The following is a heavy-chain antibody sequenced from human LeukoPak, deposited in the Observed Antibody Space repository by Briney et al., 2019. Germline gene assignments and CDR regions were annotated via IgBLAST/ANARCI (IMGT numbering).Heavy chain of an antibody. D-gene: IGHD4-23*01. J-gene: IGHJ5*02. V-gene: IGHV1-46*03. CDR2: INPSGGST. CDR1: GYTFTSYY. CDR3: ARVGRDYGGNSGEGSPFDP. Sequence: ASVKVSCKASGYTFTSYYMHWVRQAPGQGLEWMGIINPSGGSTSYAQKFQGGVTMTRDTSTSTGYMELSSLRSEDTAVYYCARVGRDYGGNSGEGSPFDPWGQGTLVTVSS.